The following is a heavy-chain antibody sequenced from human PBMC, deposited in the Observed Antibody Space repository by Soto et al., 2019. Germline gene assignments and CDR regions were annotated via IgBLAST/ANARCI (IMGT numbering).Heavy chain of an antibody. CDR2: ISPGSRYP. Sequence: KTGGSLRLSCAGSGFTFGDSYMSWIRQAPGKGLEWLSYISPGSRYPAYADSVKGRFIISRDNAKRSLYLQMMSLTAEDTAIYYCVRGGGGGLFDPWGQGTMVTVSS. CDR1: GFTFGDSY. CDR3: VRGGGGGLFDP. D-gene: IGHD2-15*01. J-gene: IGHJ5*02. V-gene: IGHV3-11*06.